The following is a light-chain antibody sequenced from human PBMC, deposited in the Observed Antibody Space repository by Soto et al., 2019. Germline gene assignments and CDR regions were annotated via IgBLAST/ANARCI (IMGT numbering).Light chain of an antibody. V-gene: IGKV3D-15*01. CDR1: QSISIN. J-gene: IGKJ1*01. Sequence: EIVLTQSPATLSVSPGDRVTLSCLASQSISINLAWYQHKPGQAPRLLIHGASTRATGIPARISGSGSGTEFTLTISSLQSEDFAVYYCQQFRNWPWTFGQGTKVDIK. CDR2: GAS. CDR3: QQFRNWPWT.